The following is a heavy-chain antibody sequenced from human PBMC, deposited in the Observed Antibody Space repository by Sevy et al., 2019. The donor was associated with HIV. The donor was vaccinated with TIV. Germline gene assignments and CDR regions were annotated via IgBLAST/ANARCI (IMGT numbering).Heavy chain of an antibody. J-gene: IGHJ6*02. CDR3: AGNCSSTSCYDYYYGMDV. D-gene: IGHD2-2*01. V-gene: IGHV3-48*01. CDR2: ISSSSTI. Sequence: GGSLRLSCAASGFTFSSYSMNWVRQAPGKGLEWVSYISSSSTIYYADSVKGRFTISRDNAKNSLYLQMNSLRAEDTAVYYCAGNCSSTSCYDYYYGMDVWGQGTTVTVSS. CDR1: GFTFSSYS.